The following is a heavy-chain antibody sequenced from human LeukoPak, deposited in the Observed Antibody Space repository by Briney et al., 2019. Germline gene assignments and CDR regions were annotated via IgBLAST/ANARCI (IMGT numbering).Heavy chain of an antibody. CDR2: ISGSSGST. Sequence: GGSLRLSCAASGFTFSSYAMSWVRQAPGKGLEWVSAISGSSGSTYYADSVKGRFTISRDNSKNTLYLQMNSLRAEDTAVYYCAKVTMIVVVITTGAFDIWGQGTMVTVSS. CDR1: GFTFSSYA. V-gene: IGHV3-23*01. CDR3: AKVTMIVVVITTGAFDI. D-gene: IGHD3-22*01. J-gene: IGHJ3*02.